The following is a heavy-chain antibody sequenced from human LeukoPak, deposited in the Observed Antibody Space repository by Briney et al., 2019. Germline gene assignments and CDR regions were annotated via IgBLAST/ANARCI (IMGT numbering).Heavy chain of an antibody. Sequence: SETLSLTCAVSGGSISSGGYYWSWIRQPPGKGLEWIGEINHNGSTNYNPSLKSRVTISVDTSKNQFSLKLSSVTAADTAVYYCAIEVRPLWLNYWGQGTLVTVSS. CDR2: INHNGST. V-gene: IGHV4-34*01. CDR1: GGSISSGGYY. D-gene: IGHD5-18*01. CDR3: AIEVRPLWLNY. J-gene: IGHJ4*02.